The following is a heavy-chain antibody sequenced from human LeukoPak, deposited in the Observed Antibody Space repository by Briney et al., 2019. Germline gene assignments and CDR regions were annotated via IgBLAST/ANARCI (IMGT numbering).Heavy chain of an antibody. CDR2: ISWDGGRT. CDR1: GFTFDEYS. D-gene: IGHD3-3*01. CDR3: GKGIQHYDLGSGYEY. J-gene: IGHJ4*02. Sequence: GGSLRLSCAASGFTFDEYSMQWVRQAPGKGLEWVSVISWDGGRTYYADSVKGRFTISRDNSKKSLYLQMNSLRTEDTAFYYCGKGIQHYDLGSGYEYRGQGTLVTVSS. V-gene: IGHV3-43*01.